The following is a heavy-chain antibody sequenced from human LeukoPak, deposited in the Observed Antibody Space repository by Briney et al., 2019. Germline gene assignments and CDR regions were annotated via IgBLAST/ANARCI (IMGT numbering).Heavy chain of an antibody. CDR3: ARDPPFSFGAFDI. CDR1: VESFSGYY. D-gene: IGHD3-3*01. CDR2: INHSGST. Sequence: PSETLSLTCAVYVESFSGYYWSWIRQPPGKGPEWIGEINHSGSTSYNPSLKSRVTISADTSKNQFSLKLSSVTAADTAVYYCARDPPFSFGAFDIWGQGTMVTVSS. J-gene: IGHJ3*02. V-gene: IGHV4-34*01.